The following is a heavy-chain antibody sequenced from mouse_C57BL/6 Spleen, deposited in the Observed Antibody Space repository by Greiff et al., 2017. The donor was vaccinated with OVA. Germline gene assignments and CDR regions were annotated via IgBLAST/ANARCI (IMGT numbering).Heavy chain of an antibody. CDR2: INPNNGGT. D-gene: IGHD4-1*01. J-gene: IGHJ2*01. Sequence: EVQLQQSGPELVKPGASVKISCKASGYTFTDYYMNWVKQSHGKSLEWIGDINPNNGGTSYNQKFKGKATLTVDKSSSTAYMELRSLTSEDSAVYYCASGTDFDYWGQGTTLTVSS. CDR3: ASGTDFDY. CDR1: GYTFTDYY. V-gene: IGHV1-26*01.